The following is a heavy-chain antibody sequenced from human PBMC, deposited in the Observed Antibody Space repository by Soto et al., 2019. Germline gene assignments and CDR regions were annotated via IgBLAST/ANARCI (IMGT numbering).Heavy chain of an antibody. CDR3: ARDPGYSSGMDV. Sequence: QVQLVESGGSVVQPGRSLRLSCAASGFTFSSYGMHWVRQAPGKGLEWVAVIWYDGSNKYYADSVKGRFTISRDNSKNTLYLQMNSLRAEDTAVYYCARDPGYSSGMDVWGQGTTVTVSS. D-gene: IGHD1-26*01. CDR1: GFTFSSYG. V-gene: IGHV3-33*01. J-gene: IGHJ6*02. CDR2: IWYDGSNK.